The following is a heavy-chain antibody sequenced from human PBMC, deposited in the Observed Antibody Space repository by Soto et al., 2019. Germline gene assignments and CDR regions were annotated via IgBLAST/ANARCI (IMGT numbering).Heavy chain of an antibody. Sequence: ASETLSLTCAVYGGSFSGYYWSWIRQPPGKGLEWIGEINHSGSTNYNPSLKSRVTISVDTSKNQFSLKLSSVTAADTAVYYCARGLAAAGNWFDPWGQGTLVTVSS. CDR1: GGSFSGYY. D-gene: IGHD6-13*01. CDR2: INHSGST. CDR3: ARGLAAAGNWFDP. J-gene: IGHJ5*02. V-gene: IGHV4-34*01.